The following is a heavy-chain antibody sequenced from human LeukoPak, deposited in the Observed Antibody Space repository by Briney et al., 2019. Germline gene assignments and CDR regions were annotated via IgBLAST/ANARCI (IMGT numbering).Heavy chain of an antibody. CDR1: GFTFSSYG. D-gene: IGHD6-19*01. Sequence: PGGSLRLSCAASGFTFSSYGMHWVRQAPGNGLEWVAVIWYDGSNKYYADSVKGRFTISRDNSKNTLYLQMNSLRAEDTAVYYCARENIAVAGTGFDYWGQGTLVTVSS. CDR3: ARENIAVAGTGFDY. V-gene: IGHV3-33*01. J-gene: IGHJ4*02. CDR2: IWYDGSNK.